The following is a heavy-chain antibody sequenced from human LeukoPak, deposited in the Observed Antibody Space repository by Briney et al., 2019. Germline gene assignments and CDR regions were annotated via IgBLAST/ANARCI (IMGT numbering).Heavy chain of an antibody. J-gene: IGHJ3*02. CDR1: GGSISSGDYY. D-gene: IGHD1-26*01. CDR3: ARRGAWELHDAFDI. V-gene: IGHV4-39*01. CDR2: IYYSGST. Sequence: PETLSLTCTVSGGSISSGDYYWSWIRQPPGKGLEWIGSIYYSGSTYYNPSLKSRVTISVDTSKNQFSLKLSSVTAADTAVYYCARRGAWELHDAFDIWGQGTMVTVSS.